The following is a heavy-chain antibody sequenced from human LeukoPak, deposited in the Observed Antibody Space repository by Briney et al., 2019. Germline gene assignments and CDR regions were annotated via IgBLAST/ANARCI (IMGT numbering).Heavy chain of an antibody. CDR3: ARDLSTTVTTVSFDY. CDR2: ISGSSSDI. Sequence: PGGSLRLSCAASGFPFSWYTMNWVRQAPGKGLEWVSSISGSSSDIYYADSVKGRFTISRDNAKNSLYLQMNSLRAEDTAVYYCARDLSTTVTTVSFDYWGQGTLVTVSS. D-gene: IGHD4-17*01. CDR1: GFPFSWYT. J-gene: IGHJ4*02. V-gene: IGHV3-21*01.